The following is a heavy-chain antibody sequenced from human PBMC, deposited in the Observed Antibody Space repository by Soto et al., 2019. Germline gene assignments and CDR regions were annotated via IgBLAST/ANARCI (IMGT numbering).Heavy chain of an antibody. V-gene: IGHV4-61*03. D-gene: IGHD3-22*01. CDR3: VRLIDSSWYADL. CDR1: GGSVSNASFY. J-gene: IGHJ2*01. CDR2: IFYTGVT. Sequence: QVQLQESGPGLVKPSETLSLTCAVSGGSVSNASFYWTWIRQAPGTGLEYIGYIFYTGVTNYNPSLSSRVTISLDTSKIHFSLKLNSMTAADTAVYYCVRLIDSSWYADLWGRGTLVTVSS.